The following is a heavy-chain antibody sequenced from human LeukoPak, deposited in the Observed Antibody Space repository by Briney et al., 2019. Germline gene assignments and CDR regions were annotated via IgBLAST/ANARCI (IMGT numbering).Heavy chain of an antibody. Sequence: PGGSLRLSCAASGFTFSSYGMHWVRQAPGKGLVWVSRIDSDVSYINYADSVKGRFTISRDNAKNTVYLQMNSLRAEDTAVYYCARDKAYGMDVWGQGTTVTVSS. V-gene: IGHV3-74*01. CDR2: IDSDVSYI. J-gene: IGHJ6*02. CDR1: GFTFSSYG. CDR3: ARDKAYGMDV.